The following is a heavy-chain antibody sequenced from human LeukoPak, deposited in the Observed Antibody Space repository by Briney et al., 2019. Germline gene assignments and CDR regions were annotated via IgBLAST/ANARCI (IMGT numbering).Heavy chain of an antibody. D-gene: IGHD6-19*01. Sequence: GGSLRLSCAASGFTFSSYAMSWVRQAPGKGLEWVSGISGSGGSTYYADSVKGRFTISRDNSKNTLYLQMKCLRAEDTAVYYCAKDASGWYSGGPNWFDPWGQGTLVTVSS. CDR1: GFTFSSYA. CDR3: AKDASGWYSGGPNWFDP. V-gene: IGHV3-23*01. J-gene: IGHJ5*02. CDR2: ISGSGGST.